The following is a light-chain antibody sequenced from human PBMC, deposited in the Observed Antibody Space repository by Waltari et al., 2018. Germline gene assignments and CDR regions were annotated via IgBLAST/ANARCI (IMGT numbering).Light chain of an antibody. CDR2: LGS. Sequence: DIVMTQSPLSLPVPPGEPASISCRSSQSLLYSNGYNYLDWYLQKPGQSPQLLIYLGSNRASGVPDRFSGSGSGTDFTLKISRVEAEDVGVYYCMQAVQTPLTFGGGTKVEIK. CDR1: QSLLYSNGYNY. V-gene: IGKV2-28*01. CDR3: MQAVQTPLT. J-gene: IGKJ4*01.